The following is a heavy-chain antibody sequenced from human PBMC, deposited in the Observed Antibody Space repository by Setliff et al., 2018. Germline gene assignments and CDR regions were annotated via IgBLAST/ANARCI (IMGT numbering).Heavy chain of an antibody. Sequence: ASVKVSCKASGYTFIDYNIRWVRQAPGQGLEWMGWINPKSAGTSSAQKFQGRVTMTRDTSISTAYMELSGLRSDDAAVYYCARGVSSGNSASGNFPNGGYLQQWGQGTPVTVSS. CDR2: INPKSAGT. CDR1: GYTFIDYN. CDR3: ARGVSSGNSASGNFPNGGYLQQ. V-gene: IGHV1-2*02. D-gene: IGHD3-22*01. J-gene: IGHJ1*01.